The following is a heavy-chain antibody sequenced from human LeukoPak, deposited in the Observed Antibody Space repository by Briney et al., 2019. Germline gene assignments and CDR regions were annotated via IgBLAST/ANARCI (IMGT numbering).Heavy chain of an antibody. J-gene: IGHJ4*02. CDR2: ISDSGGGT. Sequence: SGGSLRLSCAASGFTFSNFAMSWVRQAPGEGLQWVSAISDSGGGTFYADSVKGRFTISRDNSKNTLYLQMNSLRAEDTAVYYCAKVGVGWVAFEYWGQGTLVTVSS. CDR3: AKVGVGWVAFEY. CDR1: GFTFSNFA. D-gene: IGHD3-16*01. V-gene: IGHV3-23*01.